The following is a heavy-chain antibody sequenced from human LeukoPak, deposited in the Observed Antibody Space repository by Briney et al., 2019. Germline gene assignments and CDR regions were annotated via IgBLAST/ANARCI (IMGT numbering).Heavy chain of an antibody. CDR2: IKQDGSEK. D-gene: IGHD6-19*01. CDR1: GFTFSNYW. J-gene: IGHJ4*02. CDR3: ARAVYSSGWFYFDY. Sequence: GGSLRLSCTASGFTFSNYWMSWVRQAPGKGLEWVANIKQDGSEKYYVDSVKGRFTISRDNAKNSLYLQMNSLRAEDTAVYYCARAVYSSGWFYFDYWGQGTLVTVSS. V-gene: IGHV3-7*01.